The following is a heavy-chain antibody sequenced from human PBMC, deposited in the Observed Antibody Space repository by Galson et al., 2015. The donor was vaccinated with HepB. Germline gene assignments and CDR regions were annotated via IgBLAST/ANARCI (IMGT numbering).Heavy chain of an antibody. CDR2: IYYSGTT. CDR3: ARHRGYGMDV. Sequence: LSLTCTVSGDSISSNTYYWGWIRQPPGTGLEWIGMIYYSGTTYYNPSLKSRVTISVDMSKNQFSLKLYSVTVADTAVYYCARHRGYGMDVWGQGTTVTVSS. J-gene: IGHJ6*02. V-gene: IGHV4-39*01. CDR1: GDSISSNTYY.